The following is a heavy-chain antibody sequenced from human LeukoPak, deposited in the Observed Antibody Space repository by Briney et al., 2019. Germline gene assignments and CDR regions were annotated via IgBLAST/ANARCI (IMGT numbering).Heavy chain of an antibody. CDR3: TTNDAFDI. V-gene: IGHV3-15*01. CDR2: IKTTSDGGPT. J-gene: IGHJ3*02. Sequence: GGSLRLSCAASGIAFSHAWMSWVRQAPGKGLEWVAQIKTTSDGGPTDYAAPVKGRFTISRDDSENMLYLQMNSLKTEDTAVYYCTTNDAFDIWGQGTMVIVSS. CDR1: GIAFSHAW.